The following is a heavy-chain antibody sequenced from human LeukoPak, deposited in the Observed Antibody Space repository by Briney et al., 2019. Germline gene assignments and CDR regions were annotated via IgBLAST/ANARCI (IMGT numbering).Heavy chain of an antibody. Sequence: SVKVSCKASGGTFSSYAISWVRQAPGQGLEWMGGIIPIFGTANYAQKFQGGVTITTDESTSTAYMELSSLRSEDTAVYYCARDREGYQLQHSAWFDPWGQGTLVMVSS. D-gene: IGHD2-15*01. V-gene: IGHV1-69*05. CDR2: IIPIFGTA. CDR1: GGTFSSYA. J-gene: IGHJ5*02. CDR3: ARDREGYQLQHSAWFDP.